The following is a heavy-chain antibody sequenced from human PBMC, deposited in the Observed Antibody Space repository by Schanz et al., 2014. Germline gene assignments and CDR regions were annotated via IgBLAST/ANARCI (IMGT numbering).Heavy chain of an antibody. V-gene: IGHV4-30-2*06. J-gene: IGHJ4*02. D-gene: IGHD3-10*01. CDR1: GGSISSGGYS. Sequence: LQLQESGSGLMKPSQTLSLTCAVSGGSISSGGYSWNWIRQSPGKGLEWIGYIYYSGNTYYNPSLKSRVTISVDRSKNQFSRRRDSVTAADTAVYYCALREKPYGPFASWGQGALVTVSS. CDR3: ALREKPYGPFAS. CDR2: IYYSGNT.